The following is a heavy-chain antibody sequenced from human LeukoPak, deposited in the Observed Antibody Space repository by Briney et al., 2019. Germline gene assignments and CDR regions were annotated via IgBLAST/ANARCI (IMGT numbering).Heavy chain of an antibody. V-gene: IGHV3-48*04. J-gene: IGHJ6*04. D-gene: IGHD3-10*02. CDR3: AELGITMIGGV. CDR1: GFTFSDYS. CDR2: ISSSGSTI. Sequence: GGSLRLSCAASGFTFSDYSMNWVRQAPGRGLEWVSYISSSGSTIYYADSVKGRFTISRDNAKNSLYLQMNSLRAEDTAVYYCAELGITMIGGVWGKGTTVTISS.